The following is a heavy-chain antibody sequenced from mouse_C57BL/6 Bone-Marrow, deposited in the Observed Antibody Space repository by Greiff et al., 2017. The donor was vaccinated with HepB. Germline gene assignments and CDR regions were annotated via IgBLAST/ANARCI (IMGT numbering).Heavy chain of an antibody. J-gene: IGHJ3*01. Sequence: DVMLVESGGGLVKPGGSLKLSCAASGFTFSDYGMHWVRQAPEKGLEWVAYISSGSSTIYYADTVKGRFTISRDNAKNTLFLQMTSLRSEDTAMYYCASGWAWFAYWGQGTLVTVSA. V-gene: IGHV5-17*01. CDR3: ASGWAWFAY. CDR1: GFTFSDYG. D-gene: IGHD1-1*02. CDR2: ISSGSSTI.